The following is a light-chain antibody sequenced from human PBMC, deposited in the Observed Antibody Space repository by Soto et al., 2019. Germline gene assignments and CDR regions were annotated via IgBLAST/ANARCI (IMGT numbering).Light chain of an antibody. J-gene: IGKJ4*01. CDR2: GAS. Sequence: EIVLTQYPGTPSLSPGERATLSCRASQSVSSSYLAWYQQKPGQAPRLLMYGASSGATGIPDRFSGSGSGTDFTLTISRLETEDFAVYYCQQYGSSPLTFGGGTKVDIK. CDR3: QQYGSSPLT. CDR1: QSVSSSY. V-gene: IGKV3-20*01.